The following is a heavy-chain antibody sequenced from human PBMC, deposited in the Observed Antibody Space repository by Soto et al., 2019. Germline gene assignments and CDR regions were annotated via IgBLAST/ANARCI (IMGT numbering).Heavy chain of an antibody. D-gene: IGHD4-17*01. Sequence: PSXTLSLTCTVSGGSISSYYWSWVRQPPGKGLEWIGYIYYSGSTNYNPSLKSRVTISVDTSKNQFSLKLSSVTAADTAVYYCARHSYGDYDPPSPWGQGTLVTVSS. V-gene: IGHV4-59*08. CDR2: IYYSGST. CDR1: GGSISSYY. CDR3: ARHSYGDYDPPSP. J-gene: IGHJ5*02.